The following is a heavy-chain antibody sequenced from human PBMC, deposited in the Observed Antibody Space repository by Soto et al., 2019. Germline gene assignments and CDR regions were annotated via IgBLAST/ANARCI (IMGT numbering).Heavy chain of an antibody. Sequence: GGSLRLSCAASGFTFSSYAMSWVRQAPGKGLEWVSAISGSGGSTYYADSVKGRFTISRDNSKNTLYLQMNSLRAEDTAVYYCAKDGAGWVPAILGYFDYWGQGTLVTVSS. J-gene: IGHJ4*02. CDR3: AKDGAGWVPAILGYFDY. CDR1: GFTFSSYA. V-gene: IGHV3-23*01. CDR2: ISGSGGST. D-gene: IGHD2-21*02.